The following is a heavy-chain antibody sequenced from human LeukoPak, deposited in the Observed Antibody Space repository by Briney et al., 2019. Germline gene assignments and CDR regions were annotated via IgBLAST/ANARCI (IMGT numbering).Heavy chain of an antibody. CDR1: GFTLSSYA. CDR2: ISGSGGRT. J-gene: IGHJ4*02. Sequence: GGSLRLACAPSGFTLSSYATSWVRQAPGEWLEWVSAISGSGGRTYYADSVTGRFTISRDNSKTTLYLQMNSLRAEDTAVYYCAKGATVELGWTPYYFDYWGQGTLVTVSS. V-gene: IGHV3-23*01. D-gene: IGHD6-19*01. CDR3: AKGATVELGWTPYYFDY.